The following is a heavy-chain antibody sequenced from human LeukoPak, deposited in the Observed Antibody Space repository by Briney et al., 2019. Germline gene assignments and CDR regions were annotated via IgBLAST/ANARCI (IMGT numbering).Heavy chain of an antibody. J-gene: IGHJ5*01. D-gene: IGHD6-19*01. Sequence: GGPLRLSCAASGFIFSTYGMHWVRQAPGKGLEWVAGIWEDGTNIHYADSVRGRFTIYRDNCKDTLYLQMNRLRVEDTAVYYCARVGYNSGWFEYWGQGTLVTVSS. CDR2: IWEDGTNI. CDR1: GFIFSTYG. CDR3: ARVGYNSGWFEY. V-gene: IGHV3-33*01.